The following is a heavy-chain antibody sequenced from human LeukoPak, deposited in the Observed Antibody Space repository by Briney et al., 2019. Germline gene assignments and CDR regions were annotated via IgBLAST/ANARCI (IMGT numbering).Heavy chain of an antibody. CDR2: IYTSGST. V-gene: IGHV4-4*07. D-gene: IGHD6-19*01. Sequence: PSETLSLTCTVSGGSISCYYWSWIRQPAGKGLEWIGRIYTSGSTNYNPSLKSRVTMSVDTSKNQFSLKLSSVTAADTAVYYCAREHSSGWTTNWFDPWGQGTLVTAPS. J-gene: IGHJ5*02. CDR3: AREHSSGWTTNWFDP. CDR1: GGSISCYY.